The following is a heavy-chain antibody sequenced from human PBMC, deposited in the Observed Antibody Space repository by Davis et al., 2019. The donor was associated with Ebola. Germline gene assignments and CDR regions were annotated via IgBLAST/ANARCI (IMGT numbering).Heavy chain of an antibody. Sequence: AASVKVSCKASGGTFSSYAINWVRQAPGQGLEWMGGIIPIFGTANYAQTFQGRVTITADESTSTAYVEVNSLKSEDTAIYYCASPRLGGSYYYGMDVWGQGTTVIVSS. CDR1: GGTFSSYA. J-gene: IGHJ6*02. CDR3: ASPRLGGSYYYGMDV. V-gene: IGHV1-69*13. D-gene: IGHD7-27*01. CDR2: IIPIFGTA.